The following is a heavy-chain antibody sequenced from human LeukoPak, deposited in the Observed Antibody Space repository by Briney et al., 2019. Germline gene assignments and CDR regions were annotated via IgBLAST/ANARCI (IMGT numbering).Heavy chain of an antibody. CDR3: VKEGIPGYSSSWYGVDY. Sequence: PGGSLRLSCSASGFTLSSYAMHWVRQAPGKGLEYVSAISSNGGSTYYADSVKGRFTISRDNSKNTLYLQMSSLRAEDTAVYYCVKEGIPGYSSSWYGVDYWGQGTLVTVSS. V-gene: IGHV3-64D*06. D-gene: IGHD6-13*01. J-gene: IGHJ4*02. CDR1: GFTLSSYA. CDR2: ISSNGGST.